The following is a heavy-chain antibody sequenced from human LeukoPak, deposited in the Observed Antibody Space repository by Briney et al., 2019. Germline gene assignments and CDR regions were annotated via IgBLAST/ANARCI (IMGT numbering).Heavy chain of an antibody. J-gene: IGHJ4*02. Sequence: SETLSLTCIASGGSISSYSWNWIRQSPGKGLEWVGYISHSGTTSYNSYLRSRVTISVDTSKNQSSLKLTSVTAADTAVYYCARWDDSAWAFGNWGPGTLVTVSS. CDR1: GGSISSYS. D-gene: IGHD6-19*01. CDR3: ARWDDSAWAFGN. V-gene: IGHV4-59*08. CDR2: ISHSGTT.